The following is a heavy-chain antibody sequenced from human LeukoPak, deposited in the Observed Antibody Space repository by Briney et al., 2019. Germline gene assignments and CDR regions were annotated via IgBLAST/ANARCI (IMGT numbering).Heavy chain of an antibody. CDR2: ISSSGSTI. J-gene: IGHJ3*02. CDR1: GFTFSDYY. D-gene: IGHD6-13*01. CDR3: ARVLSGYSSSWYGDAFDI. Sequence: GGSLRLSCAASGFTFSDYYMSWIRQAPGKGLEWVSYISSSGSTIYYADSVKGRFTISRDNAKNSLYLQMNSLRAEDTAVYYCARVLSGYSSSWYGDAFDIWGQGTMVTVSS. V-gene: IGHV3-11*01.